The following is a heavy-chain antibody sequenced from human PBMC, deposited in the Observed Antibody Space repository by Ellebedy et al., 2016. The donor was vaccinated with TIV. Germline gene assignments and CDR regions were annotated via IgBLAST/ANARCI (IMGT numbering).Heavy chain of an antibody. J-gene: IGHJ6*02. V-gene: IGHV4-59*02. CDR1: GGSVDTYF. Sequence: MPSETLSLTCSISGGSVDTYFWGWVRQSPEKGLEWIGHIYHTGTTNYNPSLESRVTISLDTSRRQFSLRLSSVTAADTAVYFCARGPSSPFYGMDVWGQGTTVTVSS. CDR2: IYHTGTT. CDR3: ARGPSSPFYGMDV.